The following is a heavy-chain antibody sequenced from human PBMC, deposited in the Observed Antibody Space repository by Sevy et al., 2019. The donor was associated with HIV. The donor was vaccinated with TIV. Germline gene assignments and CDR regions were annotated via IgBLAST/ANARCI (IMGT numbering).Heavy chain of an antibody. Sequence: GGSLRLSCAASGFTVSSNYMSWVRQAPGKGLEWVSVIYSGGNTYYADSVKGRFTISRDNSKNTLYLQMNSLRAEDTAVYYCAGGRVVRGVIAPLDYWGQGTLVTVSS. CDR3: AGGRVVRGVIAPLDY. J-gene: IGHJ4*02. CDR2: IYSGGNT. D-gene: IGHD3-10*01. CDR1: GFTVSSNY. V-gene: IGHV3-53*01.